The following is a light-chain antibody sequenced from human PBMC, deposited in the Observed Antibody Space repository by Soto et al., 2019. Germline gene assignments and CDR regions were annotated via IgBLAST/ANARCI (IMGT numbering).Light chain of an antibody. V-gene: IGLV1-40*01. CDR3: QSYDSSLSGSDV. J-gene: IGLJ1*01. Sequence: QSVLTQPPSVSGAPGRRVTISCTGSSSNIGAGYDVHWYQQLPGTAPKLLIYGNSNRPSGVPDRFSGSKSGTSASLAITGLQAEDEADYYCQSYDSSLSGSDVFGTGTKVT. CDR2: GNS. CDR1: SSNIGAGYD.